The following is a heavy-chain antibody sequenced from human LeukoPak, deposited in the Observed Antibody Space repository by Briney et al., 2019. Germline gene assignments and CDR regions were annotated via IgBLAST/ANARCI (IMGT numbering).Heavy chain of an antibody. J-gene: IGHJ5*02. CDR2: IRSKAYGGTT. CDR3: TLYGGNNWFDP. D-gene: IGHD4-23*01. V-gene: IGHV3-49*03. CDR1: GFTFGDYA. Sequence: PGGSLRLSCTASGFTFGDYAMSWFRQAPEKGLEWVGFIRSKAYGGTTEYAASVKGRFTISRDDSKSIAYLQMNSLKTEDTAVYYCTLYGGNNWFDPWGQGTLVTVSS.